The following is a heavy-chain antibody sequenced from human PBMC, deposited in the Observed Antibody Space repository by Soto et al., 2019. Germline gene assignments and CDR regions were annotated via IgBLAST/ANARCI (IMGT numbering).Heavy chain of an antibody. Sequence: NPSETLSLTCAVYGGSFSGYYWSWIRQPPGKGLEWIGEINHSGSTNYNPSLKSRVTISVDTSKNQFSLKLSSVTAADTAVYYCARDVDTAMVEPAYYYYGMDVWGQGTTVTVSS. CDR1: GGSFSGYY. V-gene: IGHV4-34*01. D-gene: IGHD5-18*01. J-gene: IGHJ6*02. CDR2: INHSGST. CDR3: ARDVDTAMVEPAYYYYGMDV.